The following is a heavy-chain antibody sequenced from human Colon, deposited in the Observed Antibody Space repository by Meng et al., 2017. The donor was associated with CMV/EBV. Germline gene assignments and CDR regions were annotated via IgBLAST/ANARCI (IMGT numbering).Heavy chain of an antibody. Sequence: ASVKVSCKASGYTFTGYYMHWVRQAPGQGLEWMGWVNPNSGGTNYAQKFQGRVTMTRDTSISTAYMELSRLRSDDTAVYYCARAPLVGATKVDYWGQGTLVTVSS. CDR3: ARAPLVGATKVDY. CDR2: VNPNSGGT. D-gene: IGHD1-26*01. V-gene: IGHV1-2*02. CDR1: GYTFTGYY. J-gene: IGHJ4*02.